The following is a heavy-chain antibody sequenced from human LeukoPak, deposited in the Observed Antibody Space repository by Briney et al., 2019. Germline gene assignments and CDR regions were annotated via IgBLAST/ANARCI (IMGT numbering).Heavy chain of an antibody. CDR2: IYHSGST. CDR1: GGSISSSNW. CDR3: ASCAYYYDSSGTGAFDI. Sequence: SGTLSLTCAVSGGSISSSNWWSWVRQPPGKGLEWIGGIYHSGSTNYNPSLKSRVTISVDKSKNQFSLKLSSVSAADTAVYYCASCAYYYDSSGTGAFDIWGQGTMVTVSS. V-gene: IGHV4-4*02. J-gene: IGHJ3*02. D-gene: IGHD3-22*01.